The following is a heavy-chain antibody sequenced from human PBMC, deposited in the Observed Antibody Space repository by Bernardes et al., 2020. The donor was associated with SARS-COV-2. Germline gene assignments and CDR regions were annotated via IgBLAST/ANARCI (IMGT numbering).Heavy chain of an antibody. D-gene: IGHD3-22*01. Sequence: SETLSLTCTVSGGSISSYYWSWIRQPPGKGLEWIGYIYYSGSTNYNPSLKSRVTISVDTSKNQFSLKLSSVTAADTAVYYCARDHYDSRGAVFDPWGQGTLVTVSS. CDR2: IYYSGST. CDR3: ARDHYDSRGAVFDP. CDR1: GGSISSYY. V-gene: IGHV4-59*01. J-gene: IGHJ5*02.